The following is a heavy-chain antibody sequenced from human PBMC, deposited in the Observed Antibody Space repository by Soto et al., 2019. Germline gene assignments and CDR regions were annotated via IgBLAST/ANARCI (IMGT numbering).Heavy chain of an antibody. V-gene: IGHV3-30*18. CDR3: AKGLYASGWSFLDY. J-gene: IGHJ4*02. Sequence: QVQLVESGGGVVQPGRSLRLSCAASGFMFSSYGMHWVRQAPGKGLEWVALLSYDGSNKYYADSVKGRLTISRDNSKNTLYLQMNSLRAEDTAVYYCAKGLYASGWSFLDYWGQGTLVTVSS. CDR2: LSYDGSNK. CDR1: GFMFSSYG. D-gene: IGHD6-19*01.